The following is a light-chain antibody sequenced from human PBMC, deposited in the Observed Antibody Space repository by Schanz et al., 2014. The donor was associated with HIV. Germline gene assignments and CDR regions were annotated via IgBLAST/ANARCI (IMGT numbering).Light chain of an antibody. V-gene: IGLV2-14*03. J-gene: IGLJ2*01. CDR1: SGDVGSYNY. Sequence: QSALTQPASVSGSPGQSISISCTGTSGDVGSYNYVSWYQQHPGKAPKLMIYDVSNRPSGVSSRFSGSKSGNTASLTISGLQAEDEADYYCSSYAHKDTVIFGGGTKLTVL. CDR3: SSYAHKDTVI. CDR2: DVS.